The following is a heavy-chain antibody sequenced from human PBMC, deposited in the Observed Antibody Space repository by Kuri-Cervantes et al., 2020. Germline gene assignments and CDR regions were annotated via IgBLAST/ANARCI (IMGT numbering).Heavy chain of an antibody. D-gene: IGHD6-13*01. Sequence: GESLKISCAASGFTFSSYSMNWVRQAPGKGLEWVSSISSSSSYIYYADSVKGRFTISRDNAKNSLYLQMNSLRAEDTAVYYCARVGRRVYSSRPGAEYFQHWGQGTLVTVSS. CDR3: ARVGRRVYSSRPGAEYFQH. J-gene: IGHJ1*01. CDR1: GFTFSSYS. V-gene: IGHV3-21*01. CDR2: ISSSSSYI.